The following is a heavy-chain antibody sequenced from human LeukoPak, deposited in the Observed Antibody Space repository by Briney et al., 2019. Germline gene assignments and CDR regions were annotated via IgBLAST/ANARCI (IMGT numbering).Heavy chain of an antibody. V-gene: IGHV4-34*01. CDR3: ARWKDKDTIFGPVKNRYYFDY. D-gene: IGHD3-3*01. J-gene: IGHJ4*02. CDR2: INHSGST. Sequence: SETLSLTCAVYGGSFSGYYWSWIRQPPGKGLEWIGEINHSGSTNYNPSLKSRVTISVDTSKNQFSLKLSSVTAADTAVYYCARWKDKDTIFGPVKNRYYFDYWGQGTLVTVSS. CDR1: GGSFSGYY.